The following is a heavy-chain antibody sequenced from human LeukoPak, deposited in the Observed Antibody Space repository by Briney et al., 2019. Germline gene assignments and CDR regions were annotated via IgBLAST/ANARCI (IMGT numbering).Heavy chain of an antibody. Sequence: PGGSLRLSCAASGFTFSSYALHWVRQAPGKGLEYVSAISSNGGSTYYANSVKGRFTISRDNSKNTLYLQMGSLRAEDMAVYYCARVGATIGGLDYWGQGTLVTVSS. CDR2: ISSNGGST. V-gene: IGHV3-64*01. J-gene: IGHJ4*02. CDR1: GFTFSSYA. D-gene: IGHD1-26*01. CDR3: ARVGATIGGLDY.